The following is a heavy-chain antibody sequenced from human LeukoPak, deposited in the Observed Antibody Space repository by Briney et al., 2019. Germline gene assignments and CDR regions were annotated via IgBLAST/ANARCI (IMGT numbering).Heavy chain of an antibody. J-gene: IGHJ4*02. Sequence: GASVKVSCKSSAYTFTSYYMHWVRQAPGQGLEWMGIINPSGGSTSYAQKFQGRVTMTRDTSTSTVYMELSSLRSEDTAVYYCARVHGGNYFDYWGQGTLVTVSS. CDR1: AYTFTSYY. D-gene: IGHD3-16*01. CDR3: ARVHGGNYFDY. V-gene: IGHV1-46*03. CDR2: INPSGGST.